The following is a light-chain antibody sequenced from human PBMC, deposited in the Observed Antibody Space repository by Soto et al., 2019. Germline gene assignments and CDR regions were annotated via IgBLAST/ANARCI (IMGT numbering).Light chain of an antibody. CDR3: GSWDSSLSVYV. CDR1: GFNIGGNS. V-gene: IGLV1-51*01. Sequence: QSVRTQPPSVSSTPGNRVTISCSGSGFNIGGNSVSWYQQLPGTAPKLLIYDDDKRPSGIPDRFSGSKSGTSATLGITGFQTGDEADYYCGSWDSSLSVYVFGTGTKV. CDR2: DDD. J-gene: IGLJ1*01.